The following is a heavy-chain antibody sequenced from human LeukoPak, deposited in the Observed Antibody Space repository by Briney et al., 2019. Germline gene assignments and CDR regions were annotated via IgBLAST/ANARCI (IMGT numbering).Heavy chain of an antibody. CDR2: INLRGST. D-gene: IGHD1-1*01. V-gene: IGHV4-4*02. CDR3: ARAGISWNPADY. J-gene: IGHJ4*02. Sequence: GSLRLSCAASGFTFSSYSMNWVRQPPGKGLEWIGEINLRGSTNYNPSLKSRVTISLDESKNQFSLKLNSVTAADTAVYYCARAGISWNPADYWGQGTLVTVSS. CDR1: GFTFSSYS.